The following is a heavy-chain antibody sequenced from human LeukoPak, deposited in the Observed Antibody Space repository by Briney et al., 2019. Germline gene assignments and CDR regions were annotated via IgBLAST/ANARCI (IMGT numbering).Heavy chain of an antibody. Sequence: GGSLRLSCAASGFTFSSYEMNWVRQAPGKGLEWVSYISSSGSTTYYAASVKGRFTISRDNAKNPLYLQMNSLRVGDTAVYYCASQKGRIAVAVDYWGQGTLVTVSS. CDR2: ISSSGSTT. D-gene: IGHD6-19*01. V-gene: IGHV3-48*03. J-gene: IGHJ4*02. CDR1: GFTFSSYE. CDR3: ASQKGRIAVAVDY.